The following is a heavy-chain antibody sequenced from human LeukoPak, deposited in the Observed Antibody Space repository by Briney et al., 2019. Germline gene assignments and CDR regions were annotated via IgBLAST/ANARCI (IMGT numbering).Heavy chain of an antibody. CDR1: GFTFISYW. Sequence: GGSLRLSCAASGFTFISYWMSWVRQAPGKGLEWVANIKQDGSEKYYVDSVKGRFTISRDNAKNSLYLQMNSLRAEDTAVYYCARVVGSYGSVYDAFDIWGQGTMVTVSS. CDR2: IKQDGSEK. CDR3: ARVVGSYGSVYDAFDI. D-gene: IGHD1-26*01. J-gene: IGHJ3*02. V-gene: IGHV3-7*01.